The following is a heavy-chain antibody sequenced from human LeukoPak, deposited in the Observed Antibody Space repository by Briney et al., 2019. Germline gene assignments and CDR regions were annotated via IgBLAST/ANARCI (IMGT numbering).Heavy chain of an antibody. CDR1: GDSISSNSYY. CDR2: IYYSGST. CDR3: ARLYGDQRGYYFYYMHV. J-gene: IGHJ6*03. Sequence: KPSETLSLTCTVSGDSISSNSYYWGWVRQPPGKGLEWIASIYYSGSTYYNPSIKSRVTISVDTSKNQFSLKLSSVTAADAAVYYCARLYGDQRGYYFYYMHVWGKGTTVTVSS. V-gene: IGHV4-39*01. D-gene: IGHD4-17*01.